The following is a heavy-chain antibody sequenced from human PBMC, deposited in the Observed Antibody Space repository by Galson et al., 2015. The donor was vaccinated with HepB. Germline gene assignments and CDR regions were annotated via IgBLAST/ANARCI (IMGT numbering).Heavy chain of an antibody. J-gene: IGHJ6*03. CDR2: ISGGGGST. Sequence: SLRLSCAASGFTFRNYAMSWVRQAPGKGLEWVSVISGGGGSTFYADSVKGRFAISRDNSRNTLYLQMNSLRAEDTAVYYCAKVGTDPYYDFTKGQHYYYYYMDVWGKGTTVTVSS. V-gene: IGHV3-23*01. CDR3: AKVGTDPYYDFTKGQHYYYYYMDV. D-gene: IGHD3-3*01. CDR1: GFTFRNYA.